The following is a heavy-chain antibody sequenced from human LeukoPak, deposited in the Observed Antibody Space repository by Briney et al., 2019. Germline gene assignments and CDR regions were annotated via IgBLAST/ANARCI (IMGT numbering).Heavy chain of an antibody. CDR2: ISSSGSGDST. J-gene: IGHJ4*02. Sequence: GGSLRLSCAASGFTFSSYAMSWVRQAPGKGLEWVSGISSSGSGDSTYYADSVKGRFTISRDNSKNTLYLQINSVRAEDTAVYYCAQGVGATTYFDYWGQGTLVTVSS. CDR3: AQGVGATTYFDY. CDR1: GFTFSSYA. D-gene: IGHD1-26*01. V-gene: IGHV3-23*01.